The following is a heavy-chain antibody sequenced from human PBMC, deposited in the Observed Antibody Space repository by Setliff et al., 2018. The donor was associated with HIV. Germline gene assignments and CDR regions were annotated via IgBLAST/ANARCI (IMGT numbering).Heavy chain of an antibody. CDR2: INHSGST. V-gene: IGHV4-34*01. J-gene: IGHJ4*02. Sequence: SETLSLTCAVYGGSFSGYYWSWIRQPPGKGLEWIGEINHSGSTSYNPSLKSRVTISVDTSKNQFSLKLTSVTAADTAVYYCARSWGSGSYPYWGQGTLATVSS. CDR3: ARSWGSGSYPY. CDR1: GGSFSGYY. D-gene: IGHD3-10*01.